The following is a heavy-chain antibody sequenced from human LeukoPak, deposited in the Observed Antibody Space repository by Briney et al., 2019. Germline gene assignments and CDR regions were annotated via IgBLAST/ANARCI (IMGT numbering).Heavy chain of an antibody. CDR2: IIPIFGTA. Sequence: SVKVSCKASGGTFSSYAISWVRQAPGQGLEWMGGIIPIFGTANYAQKFQGRVTITADGSTSTAYMELSSLRSEDTAVYYCARASRDCSSTSCPWPFDYWGQGTLVTVSS. CDR3: ARASRDCSSTSCPWPFDY. J-gene: IGHJ4*02. V-gene: IGHV1-69*13. CDR1: GGTFSSYA. D-gene: IGHD2-2*01.